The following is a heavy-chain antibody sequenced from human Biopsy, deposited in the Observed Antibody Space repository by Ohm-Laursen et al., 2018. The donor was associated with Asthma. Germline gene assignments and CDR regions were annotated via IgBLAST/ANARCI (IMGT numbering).Heavy chain of an antibody. Sequence: SLRLSCTAFGFDLRDYTMNWVRQAPGKGLEWVSVIYSGGTSHTADSVRGRFTISRDYSKNTLYLQMHSLRAEVTAVYYCARGDSSNWSHYYFDYWGQGTLVTVSS. D-gene: IGHD3-22*01. CDR2: IYSGGTS. CDR1: GFDLRDYT. J-gene: IGHJ4*02. V-gene: IGHV3-53*01. CDR3: ARGDSSNWSHYYFDY.